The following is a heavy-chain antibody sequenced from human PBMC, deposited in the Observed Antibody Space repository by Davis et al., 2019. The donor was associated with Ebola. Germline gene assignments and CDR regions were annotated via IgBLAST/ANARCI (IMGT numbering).Heavy chain of an antibody. Sequence: SETLSLTCAISGDSVSSNSAAWNWIRQSPSRGLEWLGRTYYRSKWYNDYAVSVKSRITINPDTYKNQFSLQLNSVTPEDTAVYYCARRMTTPRREYFDYWGQGTLVTVSS. J-gene: IGHJ4*02. CDR1: GDSVSSNSAA. CDR2: TYYRSKWYN. CDR3: ARRMTTPRREYFDY. V-gene: IGHV6-1*01. D-gene: IGHD4-11*01.